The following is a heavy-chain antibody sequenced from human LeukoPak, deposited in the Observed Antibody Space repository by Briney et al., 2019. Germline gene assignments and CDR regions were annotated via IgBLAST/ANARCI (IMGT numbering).Heavy chain of an antibody. V-gene: IGHV3-23*01. CDR1: GSTFSSHS. D-gene: IGHD2-21*02. CDR3: ARRLLTGGVTDFFDF. J-gene: IGHJ4*02. Sequence: GGSLRLSCAASGSTFSSHSMSWVRQAPGEGLEWVAAISPSGDSTTYRDSVKGQFTISRDNSRNRLYLQMNTLTVEDTAIYYCARRLLTGGVTDFFDFWGQGALVTVSS. CDR2: ISPSGDST.